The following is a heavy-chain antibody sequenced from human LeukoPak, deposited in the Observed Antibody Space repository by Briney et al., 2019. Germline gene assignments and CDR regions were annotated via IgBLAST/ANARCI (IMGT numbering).Heavy chain of an antibody. V-gene: IGHV4-34*01. CDR3: ARSLGELSFPHFDY. CDR1: GGSFSGYY. J-gene: IGHJ4*02. D-gene: IGHD3-16*02. Sequence: SETLSLTCAVYGGSFSGYYWSWLRQPPGKGLEWVGEINHSGSTNYNPSLKNRVTISVDTSKNQFSLKLSSVTAADTAVYYCARSLGELSFPHFDYWGQGTLVTVSS. CDR2: INHSGST.